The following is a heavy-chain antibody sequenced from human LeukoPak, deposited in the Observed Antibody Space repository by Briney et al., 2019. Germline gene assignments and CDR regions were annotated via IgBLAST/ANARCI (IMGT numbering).Heavy chain of an antibody. V-gene: IGHV3-66*01. CDR2: IYSGGST. CDR1: GFTFSSYG. D-gene: IGHD3-22*01. CDR3: ARAIRGDSSGCYYDY. J-gene: IGHJ4*02. Sequence: GGSLRLSCAASGFTFSSYGMHWVRQAPGKGLEWVSVIYSGGSTYYADSVKGRFTISRDNSKNTLYLQMNSLRAEDTAVYYCARAIRGDSSGCYYDYWGQGTLVTVSS.